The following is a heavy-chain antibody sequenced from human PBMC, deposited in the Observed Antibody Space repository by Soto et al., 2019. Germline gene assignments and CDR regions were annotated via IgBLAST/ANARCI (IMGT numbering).Heavy chain of an antibody. V-gene: IGHV3-9*01. J-gene: IGHJ6*02. D-gene: IGHD6-6*01. CDR3: AKGGIAARNYYYYGMDV. CDR2: ISWNSGSI. CDR1: GFTFDDYA. Sequence: GGSLRLSCAASGFTFDDYAMHWVRQAPGKGLEWVSGISWNSGSIGYADSVKGRFTISRDNAKNSLYLQMNSLRAEDTALYYCAKGGIAARNYYYYGMDVWGQGTTVTVSS.